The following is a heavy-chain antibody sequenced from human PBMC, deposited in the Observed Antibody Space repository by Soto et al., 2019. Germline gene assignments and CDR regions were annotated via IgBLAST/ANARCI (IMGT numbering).Heavy chain of an antibody. D-gene: IGHD2-15*01. CDR3: TSQCGGGSCWFGY. CDR2: IYHSGST. J-gene: IGHJ4*02. Sequence: QVQLQESGPGLVKPSGTLSLTCAVSGGSISSSNWWSWVRQPPGKGLEWIGEIYHSGSTNYNPSLKSRATISVDKSKNQFSLKLSSVSAADAAVYYCTSQCGGGSCWFGYWGQGTLVTVSS. CDR1: GGSISSSNW. V-gene: IGHV4-4*02.